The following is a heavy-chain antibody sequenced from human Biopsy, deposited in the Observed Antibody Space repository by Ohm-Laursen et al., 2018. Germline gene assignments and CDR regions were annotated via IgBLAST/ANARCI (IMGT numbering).Heavy chain of an antibody. CDR1: GGSMSSYY. J-gene: IGHJ2*01. D-gene: IGHD3-22*01. CDR2: IYNSGST. CDR3: ARGRGYYSDRTVPGYFDL. V-gene: IGHV4-59*07. Sequence: SDTLSLTCTVSGGSMSSYYWTWIRQPPGKGLEWIGYIYNSGSTNYNPSLKSRVTISVAVDTSKSQFSLRLSSVTAADTAMYYCARGRGYYSDRTVPGYFDLWGRGTLVTVSS.